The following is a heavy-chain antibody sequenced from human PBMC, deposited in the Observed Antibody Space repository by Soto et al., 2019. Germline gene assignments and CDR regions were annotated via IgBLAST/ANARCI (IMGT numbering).Heavy chain of an antibody. J-gene: IGHJ6*02. D-gene: IGHD3-16*02. Sequence: GASVKVSCKASGCTFTSYDIHWGRQAPGQGLEWMGIINPSGGSTSYAQKFQGRVTMTRDTSTSTVYMELSSLRSEDTAVYYCARDRVSSDGYYYYYGMDVWGQGTTVTVSS. CDR3: ARDRVSSDGYYYYYGMDV. CDR2: INPSGGST. CDR1: GCTFTSYD. V-gene: IGHV1-46*01.